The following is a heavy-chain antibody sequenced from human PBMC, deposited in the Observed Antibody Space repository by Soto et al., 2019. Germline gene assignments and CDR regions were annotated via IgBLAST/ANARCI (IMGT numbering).Heavy chain of an antibody. D-gene: IGHD3-16*01. V-gene: IGHV4-59*11. J-gene: IGHJ4*02. Sequence: SETLSLTCTVSGGSMSDHYCSWIRQPPGKGLEYIGYIFYSGSTSYNASLTSRVAISLDTPNNQISLKLKSATAADTAVYYCARSGHSFGGVVWGQG. CDR3: ARSGHSFGGVV. CDR1: GGSMSDHY. CDR2: IFYSGST.